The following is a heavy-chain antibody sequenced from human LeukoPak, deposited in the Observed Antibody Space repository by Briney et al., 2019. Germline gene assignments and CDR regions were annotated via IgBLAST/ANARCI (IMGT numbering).Heavy chain of an antibody. CDR2: IYHSGST. V-gene: IGHV4-38-2*02. CDR1: GYSISGGYY. D-gene: IGHD3-3*01. J-gene: IGHJ4*02. CDR3: ARVGTTTTYYDFWSGYSNFDY. Sequence: PSETLSLTCTVSGYSISGGYYWGWIRQPPGKGLEWIGSIYHSGSTYYNPSPKSRVTISVDTSKNQFSLKLSSVTAADTAVYYCARVGTTTTYYDFWSGYSNFDYWGQGTLVTVSS.